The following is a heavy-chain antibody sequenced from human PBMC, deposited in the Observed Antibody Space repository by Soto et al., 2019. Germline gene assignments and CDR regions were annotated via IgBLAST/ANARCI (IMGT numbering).Heavy chain of an antibody. Sequence: QVQLVQSGAEVKNPGASVKLACKASGYTFTSYYMHWVRQAPGQGLEWMGIINPSGGSTSYAQKFQGRVTMTRDTSTSTVYVELSSLRSEDTAVYYCARDEGSGWYYFDYWGQGTLVTVSS. D-gene: IGHD6-19*01. J-gene: IGHJ4*02. CDR1: GYTFTSYY. CDR3: ARDEGSGWYYFDY. CDR2: INPSGGST. V-gene: IGHV1-46*01.